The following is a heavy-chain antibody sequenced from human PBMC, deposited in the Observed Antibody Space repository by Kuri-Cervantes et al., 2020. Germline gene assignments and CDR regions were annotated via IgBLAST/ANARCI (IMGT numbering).Heavy chain of an antibody. J-gene: IGHJ4*02. CDR2: INSYGSST. CDR1: GFTFSSYW. D-gene: IGHD5-18*01. CDR3: ALCGYSTAVTGVLFDH. Sequence: GGSLRLSCAASGFTFSSYWMHWVRQAPGKGLVWVSRINSYGSSTSYADSVKGRFTISRDNDKNTLYLQMHCLRVEDTAVYFCALCGYSTAVTGVLFDHWGQGTLVTVSS. V-gene: IGHV3-74*01.